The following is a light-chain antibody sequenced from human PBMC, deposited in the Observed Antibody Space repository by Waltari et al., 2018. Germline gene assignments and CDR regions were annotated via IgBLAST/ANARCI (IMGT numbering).Light chain of an antibody. J-gene: IGKJ1*01. V-gene: IGKV1-27*01. CDR3: QKYNSAPRT. Sequence: DVQMTQSPSSLSASVGDRVTITCRASQDVSTFLHWYQQKPGKAPNLLIYAASTLQSGVPSRFSGSGSGTYCTLTISSLQPEDVATYYCQKYNSAPRTFGPGTKVEIK. CDR2: AAS. CDR1: QDVSTF.